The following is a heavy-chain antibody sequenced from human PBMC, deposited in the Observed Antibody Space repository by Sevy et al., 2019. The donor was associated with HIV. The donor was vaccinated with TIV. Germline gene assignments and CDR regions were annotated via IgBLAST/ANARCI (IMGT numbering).Heavy chain of an antibody. CDR1: GFTFSTSG. CDR3: ATLHTKYYLDY. D-gene: IGHD2-8*01. J-gene: IGHJ4*02. V-gene: IGHV3-21*01. Sequence: GGSLRLSCAASGFTFSTSGLNWVRQAPGNGLEWVSFISSSSTYIYYADSVKGRFTISRDNAKNSLYLQMNSLRAEDTAVYFCATLHTKYYLDYWGQGTLVTVSS. CDR2: ISSSSTYI.